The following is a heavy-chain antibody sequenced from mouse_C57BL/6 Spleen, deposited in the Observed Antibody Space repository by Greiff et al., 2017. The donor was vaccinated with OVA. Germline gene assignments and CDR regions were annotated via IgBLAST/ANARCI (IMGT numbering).Heavy chain of an antibody. CDR2: IYPSDSET. J-gene: IGHJ1*03. CDR1: GYTFTSYW. D-gene: IGHD2-3*01. V-gene: IGHV1-61*01. CDR3: AREKIYDGYYPYFDV. Sequence: QVQLQQPGAELVRPGSSVKLSCKASGYTFTSYWMDWVKQRPGQGLEWIGNIYPSDSETHYNQKFKDKATLTVDKSSSTAYMQLSSLTSEDSAVYYCAREKIYDGYYPYFDVWGTGTTVTVSS.